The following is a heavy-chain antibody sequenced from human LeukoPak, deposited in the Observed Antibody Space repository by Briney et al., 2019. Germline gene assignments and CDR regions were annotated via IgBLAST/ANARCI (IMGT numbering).Heavy chain of an antibody. Sequence: ASVKVSCTASGYSFTNFDINWVRQATGQGLEWMGWMNPNSGNKGYAQKFQGRVTMTMNTSITTAYMELSSLRSEDTAVYYCARGPQWRGDYYCMDVWGRGTTVTVSS. CDR1: GYSFTNFD. J-gene: IGHJ6*03. V-gene: IGHV1-8*01. D-gene: IGHD6-19*01. CDR2: MNPNSGNK. CDR3: ARGPQWRGDYYCMDV.